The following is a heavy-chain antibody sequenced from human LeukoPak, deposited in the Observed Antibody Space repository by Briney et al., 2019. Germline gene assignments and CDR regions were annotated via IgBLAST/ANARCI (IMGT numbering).Heavy chain of an antibody. V-gene: IGHV3-21*04. J-gene: IGHJ4*02. CDR1: GFTFSSYS. Sequence: GGSLRLSCAASGFTFSSYSMNWVRQAPGKGLEWVSSISSSSSYIYYADSVKGRFTISRDNAKNSLYLQMTSLRVEDTAVYYCANYRKPQGLDYWGQGTLVTVSS. CDR2: ISSSSSYI. CDR3: ANYRKPQGLDY. D-gene: IGHD1-14*01.